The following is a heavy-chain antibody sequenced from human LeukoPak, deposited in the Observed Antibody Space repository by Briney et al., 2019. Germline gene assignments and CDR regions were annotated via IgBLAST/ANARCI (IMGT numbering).Heavy chain of an antibody. V-gene: IGHV3-21*01. CDR2: ISSSSSYI. CDR3: ARGSGSGWYGGVYYFDY. Sequence: GSLRLSCAAPGFTFSSYSMNWVRQAPGKGLEWVSSISSSSSYIYYADSVKGRFTISRDNAKNSLYLQMNSLRAEDTAVYYCARGSGSGWYGGVYYFDYWGQGTLVTVSS. D-gene: IGHD6-19*01. J-gene: IGHJ4*02. CDR1: GFTFSSYS.